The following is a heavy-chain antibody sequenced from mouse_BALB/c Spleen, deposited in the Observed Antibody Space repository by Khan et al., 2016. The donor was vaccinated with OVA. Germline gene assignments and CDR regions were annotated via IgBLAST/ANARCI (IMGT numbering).Heavy chain of an antibody. Sequence: QVQLKQSGAELAKPWASVTMSCKASGYTFTSYWMHWVKQRPGQGLEWIVYINPSTGYTEYNQRFKDKATLTADKSSSTAYMQLSSLTSEESAVYYCEKHGSSSDWLTYWGQGTLVTVAA. J-gene: IGHJ3*01. CDR2: INPSTGYT. CDR1: GYTFTSYW. V-gene: IGHV1-7*01. D-gene: IGHD1-1*01. CDR3: EKHGSSSDWLTY.